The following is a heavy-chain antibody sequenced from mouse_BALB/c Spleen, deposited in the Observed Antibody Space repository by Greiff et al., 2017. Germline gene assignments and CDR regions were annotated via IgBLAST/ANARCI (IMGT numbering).Heavy chain of an antibody. V-gene: IGHV5-6-4*01. CDR2: ISSGGSYT. CDR1: GFTFSSYT. CDR3: TRDPPSDY. J-gene: IGHJ2*01. Sequence: DVKLVESGGGLVKPGGSLKLSCAASGFTFSSYTMSWVRQTPEKRLEWVATISSGGSYTYYPDSVKGRFTISRDNAKNTLYLQMSSLKSEDTAMYYCTRDPPSDYWGQGTTLTVSS.